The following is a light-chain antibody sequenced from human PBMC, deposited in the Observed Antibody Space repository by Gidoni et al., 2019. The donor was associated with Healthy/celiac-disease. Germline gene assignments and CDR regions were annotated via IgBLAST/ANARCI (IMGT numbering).Light chain of an antibody. J-gene: IGKJ4*01. CDR3: QQRSNWPPT. Sequence: EIVLTQSPATLSLSPGERATLSCRASQSVSSYFAWYQQKPGQAPRLLIYDATNEATGIPARFSGSGSGTDFTLTISSLEPEDFAVYYCQQRSNWPPTFGGGTKVEIK. CDR2: DAT. CDR1: QSVSSY. V-gene: IGKV3-11*01.